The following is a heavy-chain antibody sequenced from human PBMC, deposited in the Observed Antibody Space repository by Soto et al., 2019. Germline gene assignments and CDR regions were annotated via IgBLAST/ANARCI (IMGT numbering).Heavy chain of an antibody. CDR3: AKALPTSYDSRYYFDY. CDR1: GFTFSSYA. V-gene: IGHV3-23*01. Sequence: GGSLRLSCAASGFTFSSYAMSWVRQAPGKGLEWVSAISGSGGSTYYADSVKGRFTISRDNSKNTLYLQMNSLRAEDTAVYYCAKALPTSYDSRYYFDYWGQGTLVTVSS. D-gene: IGHD5-12*01. J-gene: IGHJ4*02. CDR2: ISGSGGST.